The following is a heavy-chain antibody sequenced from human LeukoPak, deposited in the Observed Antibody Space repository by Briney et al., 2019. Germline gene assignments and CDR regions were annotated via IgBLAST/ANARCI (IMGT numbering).Heavy chain of an antibody. CDR1: GGTFSSYA. CDR2: INPNSGDT. D-gene: IGHD2-2*01. V-gene: IGHV1-2*06. J-gene: IGHJ4*02. Sequence: ASVKVSCKASGGTFSSYAISWVRQAPGQGLEWMGRINPNSGDTNYAQKFQGRVTMTRDTSISTAYVELSRLRSDDTAVYYCARDYCSSTSCLFDYWGQGTLVTVSS. CDR3: ARDYCSSTSCLFDY.